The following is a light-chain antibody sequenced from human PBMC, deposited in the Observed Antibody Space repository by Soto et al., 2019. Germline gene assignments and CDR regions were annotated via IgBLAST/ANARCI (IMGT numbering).Light chain of an antibody. CDR1: SSDIGRYKY. Sequence: QSALTQPASVSGSPGQSITISCTGSSSDIGRYKYVSWYQQHPDKAPKLIIYEVSNRPSGVSSRFSGSKSHNTASLTISGLQAEDEADYYCSSYAGDTTYVFGTGTKVTVL. J-gene: IGLJ1*01. CDR2: EVS. CDR3: SSYAGDTTYV. V-gene: IGLV2-14*01.